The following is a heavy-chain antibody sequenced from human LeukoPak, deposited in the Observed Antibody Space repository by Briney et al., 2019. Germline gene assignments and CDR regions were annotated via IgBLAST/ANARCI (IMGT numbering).Heavy chain of an antibody. CDR3: ARDWALPTSYYYGMDV. D-gene: IGHD3-16*01. Sequence: SETLSLTCAVYGGSFSGYYWSWIRQSPGKGLEWIGEINHSGSTNYSPSLKSRVTISVDTSKNQFSLKLSSVTAADTAVYYCARDWALPTSYYYGMDVWGQGTTVTVSS. J-gene: IGHJ6*02. CDR1: GGSFSGYY. CDR2: INHSGST. V-gene: IGHV4-34*01.